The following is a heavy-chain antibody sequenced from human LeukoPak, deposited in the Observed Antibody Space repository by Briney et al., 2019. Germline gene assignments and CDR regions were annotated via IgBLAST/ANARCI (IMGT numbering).Heavy chain of an antibody. Sequence: SVKVSXKASGGTFSSYAISWVRQAPGQGLEWMGRIIPIFGTANYAQKFQGRVTITTDESTSTAYMQLSSLRSEDTAVYYCARNDDSSGYYPSSFQHWGQGTLVTVSS. CDR2: IIPIFGTA. CDR3: ARNDDSSGYYPSSFQH. D-gene: IGHD3-22*01. J-gene: IGHJ1*01. V-gene: IGHV1-69*05. CDR1: GGTFSSYA.